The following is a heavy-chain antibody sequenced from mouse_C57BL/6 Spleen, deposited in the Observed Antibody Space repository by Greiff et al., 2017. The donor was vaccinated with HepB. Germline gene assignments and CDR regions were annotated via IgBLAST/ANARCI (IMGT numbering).Heavy chain of an antibody. Sequence: EVMLVESGGGLVQPGGSLKLSCAASGFTFSDYGMAWVRQAPRKGPEWVAFISNLAYSIYYADTVTGRFTISRENAKNTLYLEMSSLRSEDTAMYYCARKGYYGSSWYFDVWGTGTTVTVSS. CDR2: ISNLAYSI. CDR3: ARKGYYGSSWYFDV. CDR1: GFTFSDYG. D-gene: IGHD1-1*01. V-gene: IGHV5-15*01. J-gene: IGHJ1*03.